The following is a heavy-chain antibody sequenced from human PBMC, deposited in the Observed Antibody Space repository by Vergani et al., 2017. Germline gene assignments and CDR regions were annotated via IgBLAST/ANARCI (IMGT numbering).Heavy chain of an antibody. D-gene: IGHD6-13*01. V-gene: IGHV3-33*01. CDR1: GFTFSSYG. CDR2: IWYDGSNK. Sequence: QVQLVESGGGVVQPGRSLRLSCAASGFTFSSYGMHWVRQAPGKGLEWVAVIWYDGSNKYYADSVKGRFTISRDNSKNTLYLQMNSLRAEDTAVYYCARDLGQQLVLGWFDPWGQGTLVTVSS. CDR3: ARDLGQQLVLGWFDP. J-gene: IGHJ5*02.